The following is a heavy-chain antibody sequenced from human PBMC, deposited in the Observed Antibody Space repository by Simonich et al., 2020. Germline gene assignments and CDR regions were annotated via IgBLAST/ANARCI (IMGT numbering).Heavy chain of an antibody. CDR2: IWYDGSNK. V-gene: IGHV3-33*01. CDR1: GFTFSSYG. CDR3: ARNHDGSEYFQH. Sequence: QVQLVESGGGVVQPGRSLRLSCAASGFTFSSYGMHWVRRAPGKGLGCVGVIWYDGSNKYYADSVKGRFTISRDNSKNTLYLQMNSLRAEDTAVYYCARNHDGSEYFQHWGQGTLVTVSS. D-gene: IGHD3-10*01. J-gene: IGHJ1*01.